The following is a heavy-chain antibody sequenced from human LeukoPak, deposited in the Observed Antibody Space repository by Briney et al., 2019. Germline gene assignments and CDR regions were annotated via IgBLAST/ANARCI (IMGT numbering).Heavy chain of an antibody. J-gene: IGHJ4*02. CDR1: GYTFTSYA. Sequence: GGSVKVSCQGSGYTFTSYAMNWVRQAPGQGVGWMGWINTNTGNPTYAQGFTGRFVFSLDTSVSTAYLQISSLKAEDTAVYYCARGGRQWPLDYWGQGTLVTVSS. V-gene: IGHV7-4-1*02. D-gene: IGHD6-19*01. CDR3: ARGGRQWPLDY. CDR2: INTNTGNP.